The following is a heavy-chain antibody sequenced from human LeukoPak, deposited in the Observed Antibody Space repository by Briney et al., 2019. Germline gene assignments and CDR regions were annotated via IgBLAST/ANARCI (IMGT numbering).Heavy chain of an antibody. CDR2: IYSGGST. J-gene: IGHJ3*02. Sequence: PGGSLRLSCAASGFTVSSNYMSWVRQAPGKGLEWVSVIYSGGSTYYADSVKGRFTISRDNSKNTLYLQMNSLRAEDTAVYYCAREPQYYDILTGHYKGAFDIWGQGTMVTVSS. D-gene: IGHD3-9*01. V-gene: IGHV3-53*01. CDR1: GFTVSSNY. CDR3: AREPQYYDILTGHYKGAFDI.